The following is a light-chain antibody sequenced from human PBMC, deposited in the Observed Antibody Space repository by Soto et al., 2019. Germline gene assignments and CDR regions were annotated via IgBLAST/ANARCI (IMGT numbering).Light chain of an antibody. CDR1: SSDVGGYDY. CDR3: SSYTSTNIPI. CDR2: DVS. Sequence: SALTQPASVSGSPGQSITISCTGTSSDVGGYDYVSWYQHHPGKAPKLMIFDVSHRPSGVSDRFSGSKSGNTASLTISGLQAEDEADYYCSSYTSTNIPIFGGGTQLTVL. J-gene: IGLJ7*01. V-gene: IGLV2-14*03.